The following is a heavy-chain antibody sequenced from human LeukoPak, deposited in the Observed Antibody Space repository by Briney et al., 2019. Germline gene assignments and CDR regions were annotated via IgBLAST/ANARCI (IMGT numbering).Heavy chain of an antibody. J-gene: IGHJ4*02. CDR3: ARLNGDLRGYSYGPYFDY. CDR2: IYHSGST. D-gene: IGHD5-18*01. V-gene: IGHV4-30-2*02. Sequence: PSETLSLTCAVSGGSISSGGYSWSWIRQPPGKGLEWIGYIYHSGSTYYNPSLKSRVTISVDRSKNQFSLKLSSVTAADTAVYYCARLNGDLRGYSYGPYFDYWGQGTLVTVSS. CDR1: GGSISSGGYS.